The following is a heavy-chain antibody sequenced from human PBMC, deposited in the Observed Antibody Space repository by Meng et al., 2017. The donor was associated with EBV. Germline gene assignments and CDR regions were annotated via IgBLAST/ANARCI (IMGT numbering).Heavy chain of an antibody. Sequence: QVQLVQSGAEVKKPGASVKVSCKASEYTFTRYDINWVRQAPGQGLEWMGWMNPDSGDTGYAQKFQGRVTMTRDTSINTAYMDLSNLKSEDTALYYCARDVYGSGTYRSDPWGQGTLVTVSS. CDR2: MNPDSGDT. V-gene: IGHV1-8*01. D-gene: IGHD3-10*01. J-gene: IGHJ5*02. CDR3: ARDVYGSGTYRSDP. CDR1: EYTFTRYD.